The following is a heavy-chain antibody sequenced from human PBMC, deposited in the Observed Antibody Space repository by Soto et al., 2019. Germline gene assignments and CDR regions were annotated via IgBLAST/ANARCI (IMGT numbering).Heavy chain of an antibody. V-gene: IGHV3-30*18. D-gene: IGHD2-8*01. CDR2: ISYDGSNK. Sequence: GGSLRLSCAASGFTFSSYGMHWVRQAPGKGLEWVAVISYDGSNKYYADSVKGRFTISRDNSKNTLYLQMNSLRAEDTAVYYCAKADAGYYGMDVWGQGTTVTVSS. J-gene: IGHJ6*02. CDR3: AKADAGYYGMDV. CDR1: GFTFSSYG.